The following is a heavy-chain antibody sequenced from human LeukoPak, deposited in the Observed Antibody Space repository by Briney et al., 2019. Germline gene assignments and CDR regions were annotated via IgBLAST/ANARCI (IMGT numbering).Heavy chain of an antibody. V-gene: IGHV1-69*06. CDR3: ARGRFRDIVVVPAAMGY. Sequence: SVKVSCKASGGTFSSYAISWVRQAPGQGLEWMGGIIPIFGTANYAQKFQGRVTITADKSTSTAYMELSSLRSEDTAVYYCARGRFRDIVVVPAAMGYWGQGILVTVSS. CDR1: GGTFSSYA. CDR2: IIPIFGTA. D-gene: IGHD2-2*01. J-gene: IGHJ4*02.